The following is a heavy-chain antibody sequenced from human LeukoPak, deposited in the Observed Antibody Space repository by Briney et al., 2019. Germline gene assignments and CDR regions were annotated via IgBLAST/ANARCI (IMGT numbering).Heavy chain of an antibody. D-gene: IGHD3-10*01. CDR3: TRGSVRGEFDP. J-gene: IGHJ5*02. CDR1: GGSLSRFY. V-gene: IGHV4-4*07. CDR2: IYTSGST. Sequence: SETLSLTCTVPGGSLSRFYGGWIRPRARKGLEWIGRIYTSGSTNYHHSLKSRVTMSVDTSKTQFSLKLSSVTAADTAVYSCTRGSVRGEFDPWGQGTLVTVSS.